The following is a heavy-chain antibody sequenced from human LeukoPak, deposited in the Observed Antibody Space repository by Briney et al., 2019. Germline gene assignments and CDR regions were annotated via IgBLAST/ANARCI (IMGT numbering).Heavy chain of an antibody. CDR3: AKGSATPY. D-gene: IGHD1-26*01. CDR1: GCPLRSNA. V-gene: IGHV3-23*01. J-gene: IGHJ4*02. Sequence: GGALRLSCAASGCPLRSNAMSWVRQAPGKGLEWVSSITDSGGGTQYADSVKGRFTISRDNSKNTLYLQMNSLRAEDTAVYYCAKGSATPYWGQGTLVTVST. CDR2: ITDSGGGT.